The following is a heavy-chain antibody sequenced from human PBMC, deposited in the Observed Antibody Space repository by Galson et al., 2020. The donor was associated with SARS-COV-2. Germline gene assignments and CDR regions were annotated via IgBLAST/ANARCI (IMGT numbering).Heavy chain of an antibody. D-gene: IGHD4-17*01. Sequence: SVKVSCKASGGTFSNSAINWVRQAPGQGLEWMGGIIPIFGTANYAQKFQDRVTINADESTSTAYMELSSLRSDDTAVYYCATERDGDYVIYAMGVWGEGTTVTVSS. CDR3: ATERDGDYVIYAMGV. J-gene: IGHJ6*04. CDR2: IIPIFGTA. CDR1: GGTFSNSA. V-gene: IGHV1-69*13.